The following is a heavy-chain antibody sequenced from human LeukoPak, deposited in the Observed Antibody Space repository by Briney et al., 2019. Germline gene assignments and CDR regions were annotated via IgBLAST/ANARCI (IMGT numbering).Heavy chain of an antibody. CDR3: AKGVTTSTYFFDF. V-gene: IGHV3-23*01. D-gene: IGHD5-18*01. CDR1: GFTFSSYA. Sequence: PGGSLRLSCAASGFTFSSYAMSWVRQAPGKGLEWVSAISGSGGSTYYADSVKGRFTVSRDNSKNTLYLQMNTLRADDTAVYYCAKGVTTSTYFFDFWGQGTLVTVSS. J-gene: IGHJ4*02. CDR2: ISGSGGST.